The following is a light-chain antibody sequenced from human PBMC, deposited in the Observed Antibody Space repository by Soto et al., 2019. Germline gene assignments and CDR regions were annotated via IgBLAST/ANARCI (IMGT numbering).Light chain of an antibody. CDR1: QSVSSTY. V-gene: IGKV3-20*01. CDR3: QQSGSSPGT. Sequence: EIVLTQSPGTLSLSPGERATLSCRGSQSVSSTYLAWYQQKPGQAPGLLIYGASSRATGIPDRFSGSVSGTDFTLTISRLEPEDFAVYYCQQSGSSPGTFGQGTNLEIK. J-gene: IGKJ2*01. CDR2: GAS.